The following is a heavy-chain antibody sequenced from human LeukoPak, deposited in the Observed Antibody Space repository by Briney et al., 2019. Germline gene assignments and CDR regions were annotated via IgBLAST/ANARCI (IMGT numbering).Heavy chain of an antibody. CDR2: IYYTGGT. V-gene: IGHV4-59*01. J-gene: IGHJ3*02. Sequence: SGPTLVNPSETLSLTCTVSGGAISPYYWSWIRQPPGKGLEWIGYIYYTGGTYYTPSLKSRVTISVDTSKHQFSLQLTSVTAADTAVYYCARAYYYGSGTFDIWGQGTMVTVSS. CDR3: ARAYYYGSGTFDI. CDR1: GGAISPYY. D-gene: IGHD3-10*01.